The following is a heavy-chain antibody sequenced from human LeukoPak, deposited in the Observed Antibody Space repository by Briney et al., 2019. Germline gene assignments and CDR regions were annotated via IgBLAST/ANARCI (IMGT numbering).Heavy chain of an antibody. V-gene: IGHV3-7*01. D-gene: IGHD2/OR15-2a*01. J-gene: IGHJ4*02. CDR2: IKQDGSEK. CDR3: AREPSILLIDY. Sequence: GGSLRLSCAASGFTFSSYWMSWVRQAPGKGLGWVANIKQDGSEKYYVDSVKGRFTISRDNAKNSLYLQMNSLRAEDTAVYYCAREPSILLIDYWGQGTLVTVSS. CDR1: GFTFSSYW.